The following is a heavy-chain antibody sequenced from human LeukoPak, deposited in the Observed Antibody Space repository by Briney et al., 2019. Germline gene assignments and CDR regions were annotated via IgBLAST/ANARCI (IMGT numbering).Heavy chain of an antibody. CDR1: GFSLSSCS. D-gene: IGHD3-16*01. Sequence: PGGSLRLSCVASGFSLSSCSMNWVRQAPGKGLEWISFIHSSGAIIFYAESVKGRFTISRDNAKNSLFLQMNSLRAEDTAVYYCARRVPNEVITDYFDYWGPGTLVTVSS. J-gene: IGHJ4*02. CDR2: IHSSGAII. CDR3: ARRVPNEVITDYFDY. V-gene: IGHV3-48*04.